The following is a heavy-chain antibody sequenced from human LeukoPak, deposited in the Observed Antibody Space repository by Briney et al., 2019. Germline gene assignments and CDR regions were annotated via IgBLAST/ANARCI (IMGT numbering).Heavy chain of an antibody. CDR1: GGSISSYY. CDR3: ARVSVVYGMDV. J-gene: IGHJ6*02. V-gene: IGHV4-59*01. CDR2: MFYTGST. Sequence: SETLSLTCTVSGGSISSYYWSWIRQPPGKGLEWIGYMFYTGSTNYNPSLKSRVTMSLATSKTQFSLKLSSVTPADTAVYYCARVSVVYGMDVWGQGTTVTVSS.